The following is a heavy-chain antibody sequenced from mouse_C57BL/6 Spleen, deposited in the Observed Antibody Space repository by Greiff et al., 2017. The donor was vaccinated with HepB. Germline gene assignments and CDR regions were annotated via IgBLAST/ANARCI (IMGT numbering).Heavy chain of an antibody. CDR3: TTYDYERAWFAY. CDR2: IDPENGDT. CDR1: GFNIKDDY. V-gene: IGHV14-4*01. J-gene: IGHJ3*01. D-gene: IGHD2-4*01. Sequence: VHVKQSGAELVRPGASVKLSCTASGFNIKDDYMHWVKQRPEQGLEWIGWIDPENGDTEYASKFQGKATITADTSSNTAYLQLSSLTSEDTAVYYCTTYDYERAWFAYWGQGTLVTVSA.